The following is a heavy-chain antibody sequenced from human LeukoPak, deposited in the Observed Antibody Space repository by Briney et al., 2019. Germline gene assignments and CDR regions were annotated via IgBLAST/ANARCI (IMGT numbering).Heavy chain of an antibody. V-gene: IGHV4-38-2*02. CDR1: GYSISSGYY. D-gene: IGHD6-19*01. CDR2: IYHSGST. J-gene: IGHJ6*03. CDR3: ARDVGYSSGWYVGYYYYYYMDV. Sequence: SETLSLTCTVSGYSISSGYYWGWIRQPPGKGLEWIGSIYHSGSTYYNPSLKSRVTISVDTSKNQFSLKLSSVTAADTAVYYCARDVGYSSGWYVGYYYYYYMDVWGKGTTVTVSS.